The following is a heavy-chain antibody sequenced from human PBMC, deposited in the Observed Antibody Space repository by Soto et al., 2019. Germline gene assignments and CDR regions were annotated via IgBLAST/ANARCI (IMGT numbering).Heavy chain of an antibody. V-gene: IGHV1-45*02. Sequence: QMQLVQSGAEVKKTGSSVTVSCKALGNTFTYRYLHWVRQAPGQALAWMGRITPFNGDVHYAQKFQERVTITRDTSINTAYMRMSSLRSEDTAMYYCAGGGAGSGPFTWEPPDPWGQGTRVTVSS. CDR1: GNTFTYRY. J-gene: IGHJ5*02. D-gene: IGHD1-26*01. CDR2: ITPFNGDV. CDR3: AGGGAGSGPFTWEPPDP.